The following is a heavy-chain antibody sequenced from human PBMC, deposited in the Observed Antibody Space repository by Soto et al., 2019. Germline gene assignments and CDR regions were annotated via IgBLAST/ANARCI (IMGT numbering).Heavy chain of an antibody. CDR1: GFIFSRFA. CDR2: ISGSGGGT. J-gene: IGHJ4*02. CDR3: ASSGIVGIPAGGPVGY. Sequence: EGQLLESGGGLGQPGGSLRLSCAASGFIFSRFAMSWVRQPPGKGLEWVSSISGSGGGTYYADSVKGRFTISRDNSKNTLYLQMHSLRADDTAVYWCASSGIVGIPAGGPVGYWGQGTLVSVSS. D-gene: IGHD6-13*01. V-gene: IGHV3-23*01.